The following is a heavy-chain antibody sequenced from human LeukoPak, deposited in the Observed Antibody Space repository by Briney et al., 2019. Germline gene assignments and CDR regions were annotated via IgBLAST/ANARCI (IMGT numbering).Heavy chain of an antibody. V-gene: IGHV4-59*01. J-gene: IGHJ4*02. CDR2: IYNSGST. CDR1: GGSISSYY. Sequence: SETLSLTCTVSGGSISSYYWSWIRQPPGKGLEWIGYIYNSGSTSYNPSLKSRVTISVDTSKNQFSLRLSSVTAADTAVYYCARAGSGWSFDYWGQGSLVTVSS. D-gene: IGHD6-19*01. CDR3: ARAGSGWSFDY.